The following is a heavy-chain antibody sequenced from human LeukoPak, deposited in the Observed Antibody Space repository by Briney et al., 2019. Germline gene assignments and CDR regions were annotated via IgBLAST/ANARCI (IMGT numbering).Heavy chain of an antibody. D-gene: IGHD3-3*01. Sequence: ASVKVSCKASGGTFSSYAISWVRQAPGQGLEWMGRIIPILGIANYAQKFQGRVTITADKSTSTAYMELRSLRSDDTAVYYCARDTSVYYDFWSRWGPKDAFDIWGQGTMVTVSS. CDR2: IIPILGIA. J-gene: IGHJ3*02. CDR3: ARDTSVYYDFWSRWGPKDAFDI. CDR1: GGTFSSYA. V-gene: IGHV1-69*04.